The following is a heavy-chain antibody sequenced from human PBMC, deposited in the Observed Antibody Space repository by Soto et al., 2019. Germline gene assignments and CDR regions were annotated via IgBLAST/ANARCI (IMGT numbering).Heavy chain of an antibody. CDR2: ISDNHIHT. J-gene: IGHJ6*02. Sequence: GGSLRLSCTASGFTFSDYYMSWIRQAPGKGLEWIAYISDNHIHTTYADSLEGRFTISRDNSKSTLNLQMNSLRAEDTALYYCAKGRSYYYYYGVDVWGQGTTVTVSS. CDR3: AKGRSYYYYYGVDV. CDR1: GFTFSDYY. V-gene: IGHV3-11*05.